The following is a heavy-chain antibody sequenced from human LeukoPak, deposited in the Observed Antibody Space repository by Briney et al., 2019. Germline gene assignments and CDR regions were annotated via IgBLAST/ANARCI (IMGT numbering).Heavy chain of an antibody. J-gene: IGHJ4*02. CDR3: ARDPYYYDSSGYH. CDR2: IKQDGSEK. V-gene: IGHV3-7*03. Sequence: GGSLTHSCAASGFTFSSYWMSWVRQAPGKGLEWVANIKQDGSEKYYVDSVKGRFTISRDNAKNSLYLQMNSLRAEDTAVYYCARDPYYYDSSGYHWGQGTLVTVSS. CDR1: GFTFSSYW. D-gene: IGHD3-22*01.